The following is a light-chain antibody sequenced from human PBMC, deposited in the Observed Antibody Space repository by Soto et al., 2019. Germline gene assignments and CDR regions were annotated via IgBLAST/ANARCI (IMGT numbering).Light chain of an antibody. V-gene: IGKV3-20*01. CDR2: GAS. Sequence: TQSPSTLSASVGDRATLSCRASQSVSSSYLAWYQQKPGQAPRLLIYGASSRATGIPDRFSGSGSGTDFTLTISRLEPEDFAVYYCQQYGSSSWTFGQGTKVDIK. CDR1: QSVSSSY. CDR3: QQYGSSSWT. J-gene: IGKJ1*01.